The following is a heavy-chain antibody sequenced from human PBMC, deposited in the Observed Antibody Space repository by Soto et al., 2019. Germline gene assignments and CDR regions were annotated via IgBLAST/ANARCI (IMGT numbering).Heavy chain of an antibody. CDR2: IYHSGST. J-gene: IGHJ4*02. CDR1: GGSISSSNW. Sequence: KPSETLSLTCAVSGGSISSSNWWSWVRQPPGKGLEWIGEIYHSGSTNYNPSLKSRVTISVDKSKNQFSLKLSSVTAADTAVYYCARIPRGYSYGYLDYWGQGTLVTVSS. CDR3: ARIPRGYSYGYLDY. V-gene: IGHV4-4*02. D-gene: IGHD5-18*01.